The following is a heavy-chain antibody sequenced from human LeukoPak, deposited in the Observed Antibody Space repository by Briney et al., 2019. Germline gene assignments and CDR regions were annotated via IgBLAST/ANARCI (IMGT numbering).Heavy chain of an antibody. V-gene: IGHV3-7*01. CDR1: GFSISDYW. D-gene: IGHD2/OR15-2a*01. CDR3: ASRESSMSRSH. J-gene: IGHJ4*01. CDR2: INEDGTIQ. Sequence: GGSLRLSCAASGFSISDYWMNWVRLVPGKELEWVANINEDGTIQDYVASVRGRFTISRNNAKNSLYLQMNSLGAEDTAVYYCASRESSMSRSHWGHGTLVTVSP.